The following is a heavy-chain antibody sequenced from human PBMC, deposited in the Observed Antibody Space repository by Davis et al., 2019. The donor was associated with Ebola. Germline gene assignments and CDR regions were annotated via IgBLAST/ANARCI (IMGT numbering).Heavy chain of an antibody. V-gene: IGHV1-46*01. CDR2: INPITGGT. J-gene: IGHJ3*02. D-gene: IGHD3-22*01. CDR1: VYRLPSYY. CDR3: ARERGRYYDSSGYVFDI. Sequence: SVTVPCQASVYRLPSYYIHCVRQAPGQGLEWMGIINPITGGTSYAQNFQVRVNMTRDTSTSTVYMELSSLRSEDTAVYYCARERGRYYDSSGYVFDIWSQGTMVKVSS.